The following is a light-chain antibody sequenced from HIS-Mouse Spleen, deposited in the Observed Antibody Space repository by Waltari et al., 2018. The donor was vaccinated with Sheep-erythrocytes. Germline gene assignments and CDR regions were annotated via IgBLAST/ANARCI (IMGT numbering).Light chain of an antibody. J-gene: IGKJ2*02. V-gene: IGKV1-12*01. CDR3: QQYNNWPPGT. CDR2: AAS. CDR1: QGISSW. Sequence: DIQMTQSPSSVSASVGDRVTITCRASQGISSWLGWYQQKPGKAPKLLIYAASSLQSGVPSRFSGSGSGTDFTLTISSMQSEDFAVYYCQQYNNWPPGTFGQGTKLEIK.